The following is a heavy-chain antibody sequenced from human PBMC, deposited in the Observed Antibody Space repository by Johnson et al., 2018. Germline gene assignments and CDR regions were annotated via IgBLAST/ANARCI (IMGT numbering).Heavy chain of an antibody. D-gene: IGHD2-15*01. CDR2: IRGSGDST. Sequence: VQLQESGGGLVQPGGSLRLSCAASGFTFSSYAMSWVRQAPGKGLDWVSGIRGSGDSTYYADSVKGRFTITRDNSKNTLYLQMNSLRAEDAALYYCAKGLRESDSWGQGTLVTGSS. CDR1: GFTFSSYA. CDR3: AKGLRESDS. J-gene: IGHJ4*02. V-gene: IGHV3-23*01.